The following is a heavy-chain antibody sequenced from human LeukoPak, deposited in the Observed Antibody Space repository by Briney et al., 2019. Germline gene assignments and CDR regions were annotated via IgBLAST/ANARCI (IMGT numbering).Heavy chain of an antibody. D-gene: IGHD6-19*01. V-gene: IGHV4-34*01. CDR1: GGSFSGYY. CDR3: ARLRPVGYSSGWYYFDY. Sequence: SETLPLTCAVYGGSFSGYYWSWIRQPPGKGLEWIGEINHSGSTNYNPSLKSRVTISVDTSKNQFSLKLSSVTAADTAVYYCARLRPVGYSSGWYYFDYWGQGTLVTVSS. J-gene: IGHJ4*02. CDR2: INHSGST.